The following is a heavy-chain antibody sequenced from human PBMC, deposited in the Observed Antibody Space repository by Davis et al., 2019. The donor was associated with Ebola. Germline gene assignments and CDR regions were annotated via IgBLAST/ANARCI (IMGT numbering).Heavy chain of an antibody. D-gene: IGHD4-17*01. J-gene: IGHJ4*02. V-gene: IGHV4-30-2*01. CDR3: ARMTTVTTGYYFDY. Sequence: PSETLSLTCAVSGGSISSGGYSWSWIRQPPGKGLEWIGYIYHSGSTYYNPSLKSRVTISVDRSKNQFSLKLSSVTAADTAVYYCARMTTVTTGYYFDYWGQGTLVTVSS. CDR1: GGSISSGGYS. CDR2: IYHSGST.